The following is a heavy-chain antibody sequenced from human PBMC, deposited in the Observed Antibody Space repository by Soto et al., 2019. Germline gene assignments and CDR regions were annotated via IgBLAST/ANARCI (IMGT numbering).Heavy chain of an antibody. CDR1: RGSINNYS. CDR3: AVLQYTVVTAIDV. Sequence: SETLSLTCTVSRGSINNYSWTLIRQPPGKGLEWIGYVSYSGRTNYNPSLKSRVNMFVDKSKHQFSLNLTSVAAADTAGYYCAVLQYTVVTAIDVWGQGTMVTVSS. J-gene: IGHJ3*01. V-gene: IGHV4-59*03. CDR2: VSYSGRT. D-gene: IGHD2-21*01.